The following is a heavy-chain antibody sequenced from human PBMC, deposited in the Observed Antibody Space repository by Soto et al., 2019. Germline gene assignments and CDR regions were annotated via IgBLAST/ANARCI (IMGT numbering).Heavy chain of an antibody. J-gene: IGHJ6*02. D-gene: IGHD2-2*01. CDR3: ARDAACSSTSCYSDYYYYYGMDV. Sequence: EASVKVSCKASGYTFTSYGISWVRQAPGRGLEWMGWISAYNGNTNYAQKLQGRVTMTTDTSTSTAYMELRSLRSDDTAVYYCARDAACSSTSCYSDYYYYYGMDVWGQGTTVTVSS. V-gene: IGHV1-18*01. CDR2: ISAYNGNT. CDR1: GYTFTSYG.